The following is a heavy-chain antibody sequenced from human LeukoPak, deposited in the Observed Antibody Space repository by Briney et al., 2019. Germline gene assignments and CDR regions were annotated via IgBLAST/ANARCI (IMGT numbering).Heavy chain of an antibody. CDR1: GFTFSSHW. J-gene: IGHJ5*02. D-gene: IGHD3-10*01. CDR3: ARGITGMYYYDP. V-gene: IGHV3-74*01. Sequence: GGSLRLSCTASGFTFSSHWMHWVRQAPGKGLVWVSRINFDGSSTNYADSVKGRFTISRDNAKDTLYLQINTLRAEDTAVYYCARGITGMYYYDPWGQGTLVTVSS. CDR2: INFDGSST.